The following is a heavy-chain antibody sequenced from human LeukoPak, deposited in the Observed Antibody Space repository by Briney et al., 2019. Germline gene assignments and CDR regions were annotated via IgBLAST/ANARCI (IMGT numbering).Heavy chain of an antibody. V-gene: IGHV4-39*01. CDR3: ARGRWQLAEEVY. CDR2: IYYSGST. D-gene: IGHD6-6*01. CDR1: GDSIRSTYYY. J-gene: IGHJ4*02. Sequence: SETLSLTCTVSGDSIRSTYYYWGWIRQPPGKGLEWIGSIYYSGSTYYNPSLKSRVTISVDTSKNQISLKLSSVTAADTAVYYCARGRWQLAEEVYWGQGTLVTVSS.